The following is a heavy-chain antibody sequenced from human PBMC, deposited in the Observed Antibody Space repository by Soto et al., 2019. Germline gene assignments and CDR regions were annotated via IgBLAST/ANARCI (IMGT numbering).Heavy chain of an antibody. CDR1: GFTFSDYA. Sequence: VQLVESGGGVVQPGRSLRLSCAASGFTFSDYAMHWVRQAPGKGLEWVAVVSRDGRNTHYAESVKGRFTISRDSSKNTVSLEMTSLRAEDTAVYYCAKGGRQWLVTSDFNYWGQGALVTVSS. J-gene: IGHJ4*02. CDR2: VSRDGRNT. D-gene: IGHD6-19*01. CDR3: AKGGRQWLVTSDFNY. V-gene: IGHV3-30*18.